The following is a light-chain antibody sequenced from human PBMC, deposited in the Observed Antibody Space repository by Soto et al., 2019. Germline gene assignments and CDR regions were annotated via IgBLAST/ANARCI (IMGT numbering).Light chain of an antibody. CDR3: QHSYGTITWP. CDR2: AAS. Sequence: DIQMTQSPSSLSAFVGDRVTITCRASESIGRSLNWYQQKQGKAPELLIYAASRLQSGVPSRFSGSGSGTDFTLTISSLQPEDFAFYYCQHSYGTITWPLGQGTKVDIK. V-gene: IGKV1-39*01. CDR1: ESIGRS. J-gene: IGKJ1*01.